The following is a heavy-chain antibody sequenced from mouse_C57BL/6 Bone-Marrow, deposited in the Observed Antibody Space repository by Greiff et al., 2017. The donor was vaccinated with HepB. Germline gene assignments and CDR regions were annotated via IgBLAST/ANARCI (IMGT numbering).Heavy chain of an antibody. CDR3: ARGGPLWGYAMDY. V-gene: IGHV1-55*01. J-gene: IGHJ4*01. Sequence: VQLQQLGAELVKPGASVKMSCKASGYTFTSYWITWVKQRPGQGLGWIGDIYPGSGSTNYNEKFKSKATLTVDTSSSTAYMQLSSLTSEDSAVYYCARGGPLWGYAMDYWGQGTSVTVSS. CDR2: IYPGSGST. CDR1: GYTFTSYW. D-gene: IGHD1-1*02.